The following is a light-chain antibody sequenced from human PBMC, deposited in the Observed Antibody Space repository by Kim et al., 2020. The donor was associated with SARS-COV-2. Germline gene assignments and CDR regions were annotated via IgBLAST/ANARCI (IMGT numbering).Light chain of an antibody. J-gene: IGKJ1*01. CDR1: QGISNY. Sequence: DIQMTQSPSSLSASVGDRVTITCRASQGISNYLAWYQQKPGKIPKLLIYAASALRSGVPSRFSGSGSGTDFTLTITSLQPDDVAGYYCQQCKGAPMTFGHGTKVDIK. V-gene: IGKV1-27*01. CDR2: AAS. CDR3: QQCKGAPMT.